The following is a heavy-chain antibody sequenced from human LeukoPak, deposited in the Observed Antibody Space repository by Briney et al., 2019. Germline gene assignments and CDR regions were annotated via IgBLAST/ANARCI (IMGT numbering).Heavy chain of an antibody. Sequence: ASVKVSCKASGYTFTSYGISWVRRAPGQGLEWMGWISAYNGNTNYAQKLQGRVTMTTDTSTSTAYMELRSLRSDDTAVYYCARCVVRGVIPYYYYYYMDVWGKGTTVTVSS. V-gene: IGHV1-18*01. CDR1: GYTFTSYG. D-gene: IGHD3-10*01. J-gene: IGHJ6*03. CDR2: ISAYNGNT. CDR3: ARCVVRGVIPYYYYYYMDV.